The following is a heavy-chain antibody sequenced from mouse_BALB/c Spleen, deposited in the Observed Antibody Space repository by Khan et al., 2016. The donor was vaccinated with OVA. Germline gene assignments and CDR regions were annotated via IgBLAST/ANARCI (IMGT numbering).Heavy chain of an antibody. CDR3: ARSPYGNFAY. CDR1: GFTFSTYA. D-gene: IGHD2-1*01. Sequence: EVQVVESGGGLVKPGGSLKLSCAASGFTFSTYAMSWVRQTPEKRLEWVATISSDGDYTYYPDNVTGRFTISRDNAKNTLYLQLSSLRSEDTAMYYCARSPYGNFAYWSRGTLVTVSA. V-gene: IGHV5-9-3*01. CDR2: ISSDGDYT. J-gene: IGHJ3*01.